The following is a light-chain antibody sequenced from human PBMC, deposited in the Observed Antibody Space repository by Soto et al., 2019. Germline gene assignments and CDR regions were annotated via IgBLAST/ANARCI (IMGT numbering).Light chain of an antibody. Sequence: DIEMTQSPSSLSASVGDRVTISCRTSQTINNNLNWYQQRPGKAPKLLIYSSSSLLSGVPPRFSGSGSGTDFTLTISSLQPEDFATYFCQQTYIIPITFGQWTRLDIK. CDR1: QTINNN. V-gene: IGKV1-39*01. CDR3: QQTYIIPIT. CDR2: SSS. J-gene: IGKJ5*01.